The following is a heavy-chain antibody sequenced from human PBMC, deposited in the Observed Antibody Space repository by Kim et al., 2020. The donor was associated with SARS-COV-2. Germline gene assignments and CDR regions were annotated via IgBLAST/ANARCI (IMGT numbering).Heavy chain of an antibody. V-gene: IGHV3-48*02. CDR3: ARDGDYYDSSGYYGDAFDI. J-gene: IGHJ3*02. D-gene: IGHD3-22*01. Sequence: GRFTISRDNAKNSLYLQMNSLRDEDTAVYYCARDGDYYDSSGYYGDAFDIWGQETMVTVSS.